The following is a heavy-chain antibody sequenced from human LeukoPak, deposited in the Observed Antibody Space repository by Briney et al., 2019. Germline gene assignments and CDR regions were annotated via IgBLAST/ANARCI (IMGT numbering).Heavy chain of an antibody. Sequence: SWIRQPPGKGLEWIGEINHSGSTNYNPSLKSRVTISVDTSKNQFSLKLSSVTAADTAVYYCARGHDYYDSSGYTNWFDYWGQGTLVTVSS. D-gene: IGHD3-22*01. V-gene: IGHV4-34*01. CDR2: INHSGST. CDR3: ARGHDYYDSSGYTNWFDY. J-gene: IGHJ4*02.